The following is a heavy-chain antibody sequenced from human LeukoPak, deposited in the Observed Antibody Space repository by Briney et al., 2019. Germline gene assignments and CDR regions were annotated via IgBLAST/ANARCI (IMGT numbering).Heavy chain of an antibody. CDR3: ARGSLEGDYFETPHFDY. D-gene: IGHD4-17*01. Sequence: PSETLSLTCTVSGGSISSYYWSWIRQPPGKGLEWIGYIYYSGSTNYNPSLKSRVTISVDTSKNQFSLKLSSVTAADTAVYYCARGSLEGDYFETPHFDYWGQGTLVIVSS. J-gene: IGHJ4*02. CDR2: IYYSGST. CDR1: GGSISSYY. V-gene: IGHV4-59*12.